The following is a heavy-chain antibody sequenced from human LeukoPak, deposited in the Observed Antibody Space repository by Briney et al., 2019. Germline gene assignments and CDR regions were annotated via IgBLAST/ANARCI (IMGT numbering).Heavy chain of an antibody. CDR1: GGTFSSYA. CDR2: VIPIFGTA. Sequence: GASVKVSCKASGGTFSSYAISWVRQAPGQGLEWMGRVIPIFGTANYAQKFQGRVTITADKSTSTAYMELSSLRSEDTAVYYCARGGVGATTIDYWGQGTLVTVSS. V-gene: IGHV1-69*06. D-gene: IGHD1-26*01. J-gene: IGHJ4*02. CDR3: ARGGVGATTIDY.